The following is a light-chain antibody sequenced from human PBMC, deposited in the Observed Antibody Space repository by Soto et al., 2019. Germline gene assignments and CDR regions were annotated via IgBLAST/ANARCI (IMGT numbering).Light chain of an antibody. CDR2: DVS. V-gene: IGKV1-39*01. J-gene: IGKJ4*01. CDR3: QQSYSTPRT. CDR1: QRITRY. Sequence: DIQMTQSPSSLSASVGDRVTITCRASQRITRYLNWYQQKPGKAPKLLMYDVSTLPSGVPSRFSGSGSGTDFTLTINSLEPEDLATYYCQQSYSTPRTFGGGTKVEIK.